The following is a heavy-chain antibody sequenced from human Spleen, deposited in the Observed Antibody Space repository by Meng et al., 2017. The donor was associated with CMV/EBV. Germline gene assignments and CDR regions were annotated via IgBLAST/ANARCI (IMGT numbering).Heavy chain of an antibody. CDR1: GFTFSSYW. CDR3: SRQGFGGYDSLGY. V-gene: IGHV3-73*01. D-gene: IGHD5-12*01. Sequence: GGSLRLSCAASGFTFSSYWMSWVRQASGKGLEWVGRIRSKANSYATAYAASVKGRFTISRDDSENTAYLQMNSLKTEDTAVYYCSRQGFGGYDSLGYWGQGTLVTVSS. CDR2: IRSKANSYAT. J-gene: IGHJ4*02.